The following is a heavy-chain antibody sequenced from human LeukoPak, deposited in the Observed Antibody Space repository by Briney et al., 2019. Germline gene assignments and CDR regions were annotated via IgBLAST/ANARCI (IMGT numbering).Heavy chain of an antibody. V-gene: IGHV4-39*01. D-gene: IGHD5-18*01. CDR2: IYYSGST. CDR1: GGSISSSSYY. CDR3: AGLGTAMVFDY. Sequence: PSETLSLTCTVSGGSISSSSYYWGWIRQPPGKGLEWIGSIYYSGSTYYNPSLKSRVTISVDTSKNQFSLKLSSVTAADTAVYYCAGLGTAMVFDYWGQGTLVTVSS. J-gene: IGHJ4*02.